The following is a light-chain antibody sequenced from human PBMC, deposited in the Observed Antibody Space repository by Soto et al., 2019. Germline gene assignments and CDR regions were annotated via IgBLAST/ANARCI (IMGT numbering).Light chain of an antibody. CDR3: QQYNNWPPWT. Sequence: EILMTQSPATLSASPGERATLSCRASQSISTNLAWYHQKPGQPPRLLIYDASTRATGIPARFSGSGSGTEFTLTISSLQSEDFAVYYCQQYNNWPPWTFGQGTKVDIK. CDR1: QSISTN. J-gene: IGKJ1*01. V-gene: IGKV3-15*01. CDR2: DAS.